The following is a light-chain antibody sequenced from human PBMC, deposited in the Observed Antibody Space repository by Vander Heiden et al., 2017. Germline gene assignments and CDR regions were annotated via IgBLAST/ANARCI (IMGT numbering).Light chain of an antibody. CDR1: SGHSNYA. CDR3: QTWDTGIGI. Sequence: QLVVTQSPSASASLGASVTLTCILSSGHSNYAIAWHQQQPEKGPRYLMKVNSDGTHRKGDGIPDRFSGSSSGAERYLTISTLQSEDEADYYCQTWDTGIGIIGGGTKLTVL. J-gene: IGLJ2*01. CDR2: VNSDGTH. V-gene: IGLV4-69*01.